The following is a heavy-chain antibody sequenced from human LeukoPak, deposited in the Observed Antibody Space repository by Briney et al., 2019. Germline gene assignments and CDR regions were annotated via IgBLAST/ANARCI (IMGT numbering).Heavy chain of an antibody. Sequence: SVKVSCKASGGTFSSYAISWVRQAPGQGLEWMGRIIPILGIANYAQKFQGRVTITADKSTSTAYMELSSLRSEDTAVYYCARDLRYYDSSVDYWGQGTLVTVSS. D-gene: IGHD3-22*01. J-gene: IGHJ4*02. V-gene: IGHV1-69*04. CDR3: ARDLRYYDSSVDY. CDR2: IIPILGIA. CDR1: GGTFSSYA.